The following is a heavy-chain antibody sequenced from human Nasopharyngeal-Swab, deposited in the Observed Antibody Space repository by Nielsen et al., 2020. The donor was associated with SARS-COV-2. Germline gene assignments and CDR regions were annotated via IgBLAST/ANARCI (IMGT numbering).Heavy chain of an antibody. J-gene: IGHJ4*02. Sequence: GESLKISCEVSGFSVSYNYMSWVRQAPGKGLEWVAVIYSRGETHYTDSVRGRFTISRDNAKDSLYLQMNSLTTEDTALYYCATLVTTDGYSDYWGKGTLVIVSS. CDR3: ATLVTTDGYSDY. CDR1: GFSVSYNY. D-gene: IGHD4-11*01. CDR2: IYSRGET. V-gene: IGHV3-53*01.